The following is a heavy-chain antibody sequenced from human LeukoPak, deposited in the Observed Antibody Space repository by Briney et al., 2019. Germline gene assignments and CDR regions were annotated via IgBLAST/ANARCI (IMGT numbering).Heavy chain of an antibody. V-gene: IGHV3-33*01. D-gene: IGHD5-18*01. Sequence: PGGSLRLSCAASGFTFSSFGMHWVRQAPGKGLEWVAIIWYNGRNETYADSVKGRFTISRDNSKNTLSLQMNSLRAEDTALYYCARDFTGGYTYGYPDYWGQGTLVTVSS. CDR1: GFTFSSFG. CDR2: IWYNGRNE. J-gene: IGHJ4*02. CDR3: ARDFTGGYTYGYPDY.